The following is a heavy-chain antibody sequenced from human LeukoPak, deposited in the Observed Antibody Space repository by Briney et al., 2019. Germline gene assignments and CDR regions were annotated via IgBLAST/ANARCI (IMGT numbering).Heavy chain of an antibody. CDR2: INPNSGGT. V-gene: IGHV1-2*02. D-gene: IGHD6-13*01. CDR1: RYTFTGYY. J-gene: IGHJ4*02. CDR3: ATASSSWWGDKYYFDY. Sequence: ASVKVSCKASRYTFTGYYMHWVRQAAGQGLEWMGWINPNSGGTNYAQKFQGRVTTTRDTSTSTAYMLLSRLRSDDTAVYYCATASSSWWGDKYYFDYWGQGTLVTVSS.